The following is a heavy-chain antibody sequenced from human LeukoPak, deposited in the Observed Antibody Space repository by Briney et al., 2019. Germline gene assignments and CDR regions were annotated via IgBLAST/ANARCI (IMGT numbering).Heavy chain of an antibody. CDR3: ARLQRWLQFAKLYFDY. V-gene: IGHV4-34*01. Sequence: SETLSLTCAVYGGSFSGYYWSWIRQPPGKGLEWIGEINHSGSTNYNPSLKSRVTISVDTSKNQFSLKLSSVTAADTAVYYCARLQRWLQFAKLYFDYWGQGTLVTVSS. J-gene: IGHJ4*02. D-gene: IGHD5-24*01. CDR2: INHSGST. CDR1: GGSFSGYY.